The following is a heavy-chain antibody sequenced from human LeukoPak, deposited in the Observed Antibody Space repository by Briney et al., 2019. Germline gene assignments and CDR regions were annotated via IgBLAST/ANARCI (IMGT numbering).Heavy chain of an antibody. CDR3: ARLTYGGTPYYYYGMDV. Sequence: PSETLSLTCSVSGGSITTSSYYWGWIRQPPEKGLEWIGSIYYTGGTYYSPSLKSRVTISVDTSKNQFSLKLSSVTAADTAVYYCARLTYGGTPYYYYGMDVWGQGTTVTVSS. D-gene: IGHD4-23*01. CDR1: GGSITTSSYY. V-gene: IGHV4-39*01. CDR2: IYYTGGT. J-gene: IGHJ6*02.